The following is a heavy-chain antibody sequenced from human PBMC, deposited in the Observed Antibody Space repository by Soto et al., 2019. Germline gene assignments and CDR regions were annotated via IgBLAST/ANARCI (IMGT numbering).Heavy chain of an antibody. V-gene: IGHV4-31*02. CDR3: ARESDLDAFDI. Sequence: SETLSLTCTVSGGSISSGGYNWSWIRQHPGKGLEWIGYIYHSGSTYQNPSLKSRVTISVDTSKNQLSLKLSSVTAADTAVYYCARESDLDAFDIWGQGTMVTVSS. CDR2: IYHSGST. D-gene: IGHD2-21*02. J-gene: IGHJ3*02. CDR1: GGSISSGGYN.